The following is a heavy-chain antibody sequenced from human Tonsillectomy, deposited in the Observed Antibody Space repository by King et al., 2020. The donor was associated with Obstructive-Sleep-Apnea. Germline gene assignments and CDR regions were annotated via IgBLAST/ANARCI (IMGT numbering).Heavy chain of an antibody. CDR3: AREGYGGNSVDY. D-gene: IGHD4-23*01. J-gene: IGHJ4*02. V-gene: IGHV4-30-4*01. CDR2: IYYSGST. CDR1: GGSISRGGYY. Sequence: VQLQESGPGLVKPSQTLSLTCTVSGGSISRGGYYLSWIRQPPGKGLEWIGYIYYSGSTYYNPSLKSRVTISVDTSKNQFSLKLSSVAAADTAVYYCAREGYGGNSVDYWGQGTLVTVSS.